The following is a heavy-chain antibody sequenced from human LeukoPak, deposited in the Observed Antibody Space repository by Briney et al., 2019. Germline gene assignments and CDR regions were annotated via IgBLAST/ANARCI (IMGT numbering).Heavy chain of an antibody. J-gene: IGHJ4*02. V-gene: IGHV4-59*01. Sequence: KTSETPSLTCTVSGGSISSYYWSWIRQPPGKGLEWIGYIYYSGSTNYNPSLKSRVTISVDTSKSQFSLKLSSVTAADTAVYYCARERGSGWYDYWGQRTLVTVSS. CDR1: GGSISSYY. CDR3: ARERGSGWYDY. CDR2: IYYSGST. D-gene: IGHD6-19*01.